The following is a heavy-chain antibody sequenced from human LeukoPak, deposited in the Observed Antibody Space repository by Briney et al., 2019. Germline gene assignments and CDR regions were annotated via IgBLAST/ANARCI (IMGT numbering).Heavy chain of an antibody. CDR1: GGSFSGYY. Sequence: PSETLSLTCAVYGGSFSGYYWSWIRQPPGKGLEWIGEINHSGSTNYNPSLKSRVTISVDTSKNQFSLKLSSVTAADTAVYYCARRRDYGSGSYYLAQGRFDYWGQGTLVTVSS. V-gene: IGHV4-34*01. CDR3: ARRRDYGSGSYYLAQGRFDY. CDR2: INHSGST. D-gene: IGHD3-10*01. J-gene: IGHJ4*02.